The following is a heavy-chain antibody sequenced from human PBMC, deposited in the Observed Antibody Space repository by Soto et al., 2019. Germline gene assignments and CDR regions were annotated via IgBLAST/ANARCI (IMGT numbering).Heavy chain of an antibody. CDR3: ATQEVGGSYVYTFDP. V-gene: IGHV4-39*02. CDR2: IYYSGST. CDR1: GGSISSSRYY. J-gene: IGHJ5*02. D-gene: IGHD1-26*01. Sequence: SETLSLTGTLSGGSISSSRYYWGWIRQPPGKGLEWIGSIYYSGSTYYNPSLKSRVTISVDTSKNHFSLKLSSVTAADTAVYYCATQEVGGSYVYTFDPWGQGTLVTVSS.